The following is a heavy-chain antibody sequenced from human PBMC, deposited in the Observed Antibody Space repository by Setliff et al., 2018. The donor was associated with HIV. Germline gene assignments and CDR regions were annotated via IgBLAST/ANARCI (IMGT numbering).Heavy chain of an antibody. CDR1: GVSINSGDYS. CDR3: ARGVVGSYYDYVNIYYHDYIDL. Sequence: SETLSLTCDVSGVSINSGDYSWNWIRRPAGKRLEWIGHVHSNGFKNYNSSLESRVDISVDTAKNQISLKVDSVTAADTAMYFCARGVVGSYYDYVNIYYHDYIDLWGKGTTVTVS. CDR2: VHSNGFK. J-gene: IGHJ6*03. D-gene: IGHD2-15*01. V-gene: IGHV4-61*09.